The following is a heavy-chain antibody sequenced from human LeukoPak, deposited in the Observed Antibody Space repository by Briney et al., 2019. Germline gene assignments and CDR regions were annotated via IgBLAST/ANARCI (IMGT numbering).Heavy chain of an antibody. CDR1: GFTFSSYW. V-gene: IGHV3-7*01. CDR3: ARDPYSGNYGNYYYYYMDV. D-gene: IGHD1-26*01. J-gene: IGHJ6*03. CDR2: IKQDGSEK. Sequence: TGGSLRLSCAASGFTFSSYWMSWVRQAPGKGLEWVANIKQDGSEKHYVDSAKGRFTISRDNAKNSLYLQMNSLGPEDTAVYYCARDPYSGNYGNYYYYYMDVWGKGTTVTISS.